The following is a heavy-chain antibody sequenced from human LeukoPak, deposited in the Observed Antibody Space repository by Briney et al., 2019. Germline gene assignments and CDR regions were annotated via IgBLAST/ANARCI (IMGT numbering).Heavy chain of an antibody. D-gene: IGHD3-22*01. V-gene: IGHV4-30-4*02. CDR2: IYYSGST. J-gene: IGHJ4*02. CDR3: AITGGYYYDSSVYFYGY. CDR1: GGSISSGYYY. Sequence: PADTVSLTCTVSGGSISSGYYYWRWIRRPPGKGLERIGYIYYSGSTYYNPSLKSRVNRAVNPSNNHFSVKLSSVTAADTAVYCCAITGGYYYDSSVYFYGYWRERTLV.